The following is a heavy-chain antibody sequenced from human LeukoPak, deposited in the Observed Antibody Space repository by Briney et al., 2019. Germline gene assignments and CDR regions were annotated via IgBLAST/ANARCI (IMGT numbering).Heavy chain of an antibody. D-gene: IGHD3-10*01. Sequence: PGGSLRLSCAASGFTFSSYSMNWVRQAPGKGLEWVSSISSSSSYIYYADSVKGRFTISRDNAKNSLYLQMNSLRAEDTAVYYCARGLRRVPNWFDPWGQGTLVTVSS. CDR2: ISSSSSYI. J-gene: IGHJ5*02. CDR1: GFTFSSYS. CDR3: ARGLRRVPNWFDP. V-gene: IGHV3-21*01.